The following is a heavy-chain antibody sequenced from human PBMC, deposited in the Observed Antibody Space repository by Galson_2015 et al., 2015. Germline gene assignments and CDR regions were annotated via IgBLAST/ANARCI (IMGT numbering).Heavy chain of an antibody. CDR1: GVTFCNYW. V-gene: IGHV3-74*01. CDR3: ARGGGSGWYWYFDL. Sequence: SLRLSCEASGVTFCNYWMRWVRQAPGKGLMWVSRISRAGITTTFADSVKGRFTISRDNAKNTLFLQMNSLRPEDTAVYYCARGGGSGWYWYFDLWGRGTLVTVSS. CDR2: ISRAGITT. D-gene: IGHD6-19*01. J-gene: IGHJ2*01.